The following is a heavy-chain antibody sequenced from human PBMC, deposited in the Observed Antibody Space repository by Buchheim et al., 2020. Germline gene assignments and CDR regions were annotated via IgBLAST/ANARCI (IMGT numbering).Heavy chain of an antibody. Sequence: EVQLVASGGGLVQPGGSLRLSCAASGFTVSSNYMTWVRQAPGKGLEWVSIIYSVGSTYYADSLKGRFTISRDSSKNTLYLQMNSLRDEDTAVYYCARGRGGTSLFDYWGQGTL. CDR1: GFTVSSNY. V-gene: IGHV3-66*01. D-gene: IGHD1-7*01. CDR2: IYSVGST. J-gene: IGHJ4*02. CDR3: ARGRGGTSLFDY.